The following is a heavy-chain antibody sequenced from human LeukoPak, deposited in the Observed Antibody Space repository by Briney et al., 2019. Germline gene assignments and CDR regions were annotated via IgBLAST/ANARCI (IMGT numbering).Heavy chain of an antibody. CDR3: ARERIGGYCGNWFDP. J-gene: IGHJ5*02. V-gene: IGHV4-4*07. CDR1: GGSISSYY. Sequence: SETLSLTCTVSGGSISSYYWSWIRQPAGKGLEWIGRMYTSGSTHYNPSLKSRVTMSVDTSKNQCSLKLSSVTAADTAVYYCARERIGGYCGNWFDPWGQGTLVTVSS. CDR2: MYTSGST. D-gene: IGHD2-15*01.